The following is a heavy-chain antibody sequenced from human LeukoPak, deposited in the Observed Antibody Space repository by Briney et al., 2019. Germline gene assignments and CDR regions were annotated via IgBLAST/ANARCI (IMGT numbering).Heavy chain of an antibody. CDR1: GFTFDDYG. J-gene: IGHJ4*02. CDR3: ARDGGSYSDY. Sequence: GGSLRLSCAASGFTFDDYGMSWVRQAPGKGLEWVSGINWNGGSAGYADSVKGRFTISRDNAKNSLYLQMNSLRAEDTASYYCARDGGSYSDYWGQGTLVTVSS. CDR2: INWNGGSA. V-gene: IGHV3-20*04. D-gene: IGHD1-26*01.